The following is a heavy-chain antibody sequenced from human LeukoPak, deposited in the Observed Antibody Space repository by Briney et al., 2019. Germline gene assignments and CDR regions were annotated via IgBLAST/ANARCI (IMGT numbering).Heavy chain of an antibody. CDR1: GYSFSNYW. D-gene: IGHD3-10*01. V-gene: IGHV5-10-1*01. J-gene: IGHJ4*02. CDR2: IDPRDSQT. Sequence: GESLRISCQGFGYSFSNYWITWVRQLPGKGLEWMGRIDPRDSQTNYSPSFQGHITISSDSSITTAYLEWSSLTVSVTATYYCARYGSGPDSWGQGTLVIVSS. CDR3: ARYGSGPDS.